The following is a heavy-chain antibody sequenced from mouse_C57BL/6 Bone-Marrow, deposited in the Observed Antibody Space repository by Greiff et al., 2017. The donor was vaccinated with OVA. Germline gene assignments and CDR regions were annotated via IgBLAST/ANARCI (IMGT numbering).Heavy chain of an antibody. CDR2: ISSGSSTI. V-gene: IGHV5-17*01. J-gene: IGHJ4*01. CDR1: GFTFSDYG. CDR3: ARTVVPPYYAMDY. Sequence: EVQRVESGGGLVKPGGSLKLSCAASGFTFSDYGMHWVRQAPEKGLEWVAYISSGSSTIYYADTVKGRFTISRDNAKNTLFLQMTSLRSEDTAMYYCARTVVPPYYAMDYWGQGTSVTVSS. D-gene: IGHD1-1*01.